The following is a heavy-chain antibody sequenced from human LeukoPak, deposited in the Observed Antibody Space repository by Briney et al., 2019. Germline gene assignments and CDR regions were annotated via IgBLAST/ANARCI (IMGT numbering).Heavy chain of an antibody. J-gene: IGHJ6*04. V-gene: IGHV3-9*03. CDR1: GFTFDDYA. CDR2: ISWNSGSI. CDR3: AELGITMIGGV. D-gene: IGHD3-10*02. Sequence: GGSLRLSCAASGFTFDDYAMHWVRQVSGKGLEWVSGISWNSGSIGYGDSVKGRFTISRDNAKNSLYLQMNSLRAEDMALYYCAELGITMIGGVWGKGTTVTISS.